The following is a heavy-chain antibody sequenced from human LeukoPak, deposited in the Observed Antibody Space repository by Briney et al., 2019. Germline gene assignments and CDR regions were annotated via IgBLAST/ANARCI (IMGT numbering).Heavy chain of an antibody. V-gene: IGHV1-69*04. CDR3: ARGGTKQGDCGGDCYPY. Sequence: SVKLSCKLSVGTFSSYAISWVRHAPGQGLEWMVRIIPILGIANYAQKFQGRVTITADKSTSTAYMELSSLRSEDTAVYYCARGGTKQGDCGGDCYPYWGQGTLVTVSS. CDR2: IIPILGIA. D-gene: IGHD2-21*02. CDR1: VGTFSSYA. J-gene: IGHJ4*02.